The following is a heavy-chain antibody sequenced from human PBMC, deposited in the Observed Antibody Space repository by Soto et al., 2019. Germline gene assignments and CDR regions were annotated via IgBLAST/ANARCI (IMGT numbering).Heavy chain of an antibody. D-gene: IGHD2-21*01. CDR1: GGSISSSSYY. CDR2: IYYSGST. V-gene: IGHV4-39*01. CDR3: ARSIRPLTWFDP. J-gene: IGHJ5*02. Sequence: PSXTLCLTCTVSGGSISSSSYYCGWSRQTRGKGLEWIGSIYYSGSTYYNPSLKSRGTISVDTSKNQFSLKLSSVTAADTAVYYCARSIRPLTWFDPWGQGTLVTVSS.